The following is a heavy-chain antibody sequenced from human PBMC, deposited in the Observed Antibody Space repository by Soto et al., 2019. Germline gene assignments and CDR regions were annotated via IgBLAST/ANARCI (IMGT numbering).Heavy chain of an antibody. CDR3: ERDDAALAVYH. CDR1: GGSISSGGHY. D-gene: IGHD6-19*01. J-gene: IGHJ5*02. Sequence: QVQLQESGPGLVKPSQTLSLTCTVSGGSISSGGHYWSWIRQHPGKCLDWIGYICYTGSTYYNPSLESRVTISSDTSKNLLSMTVRSASAADTAVYYCERDDAALAVYHWGQGILVTVSS. CDR2: ICYTGST. V-gene: IGHV4-31*03.